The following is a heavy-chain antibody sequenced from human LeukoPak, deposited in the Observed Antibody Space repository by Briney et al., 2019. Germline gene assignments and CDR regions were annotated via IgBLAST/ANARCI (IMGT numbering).Heavy chain of an antibody. D-gene: IGHD6-19*01. V-gene: IGHV3-7*02. CDR1: GFTLSNFW. J-gene: IGHJ4*02. Sequence: PGGSLRLSCAASGFTLSNFWMSWVRQAPGKGLEWLANIKTDGSEKYYVDSVKGRFTISRDNAKNSLYLQMNSLRVEDTAVYYCAKWTYSSGWYYDYWGQGTLVTVSS. CDR3: AKWTYSSGWYYDY. CDR2: IKTDGSEK.